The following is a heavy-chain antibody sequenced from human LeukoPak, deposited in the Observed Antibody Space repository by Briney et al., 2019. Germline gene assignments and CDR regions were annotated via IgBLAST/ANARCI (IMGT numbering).Heavy chain of an antibody. V-gene: IGHV4-4*09. CDR3: ARSTPDLWSGYHDY. CDR1: GGSISSYY. D-gene: IGHD3-3*01. CDR2: IYTSGST. Sequence: PSETLSLTCTVSGGSISSYYWSWIRQPPGKGLEWIGYIYTSGSTNYNPSLKSRVTISVDTSKNQFSLKLSSVTAADTAVNYCARSTPDLWSGYHDYWGQGTLVTVSS. J-gene: IGHJ4*02.